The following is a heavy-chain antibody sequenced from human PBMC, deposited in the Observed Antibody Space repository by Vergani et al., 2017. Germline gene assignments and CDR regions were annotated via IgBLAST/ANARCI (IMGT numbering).Heavy chain of an antibody. V-gene: IGHV4-34*01. D-gene: IGHD5-18*01. CDR3: ARGGSYGYVWWFDP. CDR1: GGSFRGYY. J-gene: IGHJ5*02. CDR2: INHSGST. Sequence: QVQLQQWGAGLLKPSETLSLTCAVHGGSFRGYYWSWIRQPPGKGLEWIGEINHSGSTNYNPSLKSRVTISVDTSKNQFSLKLSSVTAADTAVYYCARGGSYGYVWWFDPWSQGCLVTVSS.